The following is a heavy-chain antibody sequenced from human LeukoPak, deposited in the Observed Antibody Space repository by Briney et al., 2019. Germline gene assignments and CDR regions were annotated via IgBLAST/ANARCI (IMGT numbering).Heavy chain of an antibody. V-gene: IGHV4-4*07. CDR2: IHTSGST. CDR3: ARVTGYMIVDYFDY. CDR1: GGSISSYY. D-gene: IGHD3-22*01. Sequence: PSETLSLTCTVSGGSISSYYWSWIRQPAGKGLEWIGRIHTSGSTNYNPSLKSRVTMSVDTSKNQFSLKLSSVTAADTAVYYCARVTGYMIVDYFDYWGQGTLVTVSS. J-gene: IGHJ4*02.